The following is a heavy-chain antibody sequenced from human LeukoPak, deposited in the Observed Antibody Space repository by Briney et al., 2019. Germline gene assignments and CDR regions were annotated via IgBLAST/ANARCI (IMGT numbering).Heavy chain of an antibody. CDR2: IYYSGST. D-gene: IGHD1-1*01. Sequence: GSLRLSCAASGFTFSSYAMSWVRQAPGKGLEWIGSIYYSGSTYYNPSLKSRVTISVDTSKNQFSLKLSSVTAADTAVYYCARHGVHQNYDYWGQGTLVTVSS. CDR1: GFTFSSYA. J-gene: IGHJ4*02. V-gene: IGHV4-39*01. CDR3: ARHGVHQNYDY.